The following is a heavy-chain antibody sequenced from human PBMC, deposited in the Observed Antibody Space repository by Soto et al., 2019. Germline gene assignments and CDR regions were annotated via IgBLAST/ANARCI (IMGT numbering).Heavy chain of an antibody. Sequence: QLQESGPGLVKPSETRSLTCTVSGVSISNSSYYWGWIRRPPGKGLEWIGTIHYRWITYYHPSLKGRVTISVDTSKNQFSLKLTPVTAADTAVYYCATHGPNWGQGPLVTVSS. CDR2: IHYRWIT. CDR3: ATHGPN. J-gene: IGHJ4*02. V-gene: IGHV4-39*01. CDR1: GVSISNSSYY.